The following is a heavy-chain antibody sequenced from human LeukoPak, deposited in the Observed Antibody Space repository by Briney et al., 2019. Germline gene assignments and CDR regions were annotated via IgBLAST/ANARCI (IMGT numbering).Heavy chain of an antibody. Sequence: ASVKVSCKVSGYTLTELSMHWLRQAPGKGLEWMGGFDLEDGETIYAQKFQGRVTMTEDTSKDTAYMELSSLRSEDTAVYYCATPPDSSSWSYYYYGMDVWGQGTTVTVSS. D-gene: IGHD6-13*01. V-gene: IGHV1-24*01. CDR2: FDLEDGET. CDR3: ATPPDSSSWSYYYYGMDV. CDR1: GYTLTELS. J-gene: IGHJ6*02.